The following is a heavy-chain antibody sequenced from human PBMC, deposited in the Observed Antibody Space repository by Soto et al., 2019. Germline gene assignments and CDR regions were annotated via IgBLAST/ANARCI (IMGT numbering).Heavy chain of an antibody. Sequence: GGSLRLSCAASGFTFSGSAMHWVRQASGKGLEWVGRIRSKANSYATAYAASVKGRFTISRDDSKNTAYLQMNSLKTEDTAVYYCTRPAVAGTNNFDYWGQGTLVTVSS. CDR3: TRPAVAGTNNFDY. CDR1: GFTFSGSA. D-gene: IGHD6-19*01. V-gene: IGHV3-73*01. J-gene: IGHJ4*02. CDR2: IRSKANSYAT.